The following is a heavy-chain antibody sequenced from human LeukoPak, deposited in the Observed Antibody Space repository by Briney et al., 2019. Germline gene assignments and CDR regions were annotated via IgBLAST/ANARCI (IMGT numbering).Heavy chain of an antibody. Sequence: SQTLSLTCAISGDSVSSNSVTWNWIRQSPSRGLEWLGRTYYRSTWYNDYAVSVRGRITVNPDTSKNQFSLHLNSVTPEDTAVYCCARRLTQYDCFDPWGQGILVTVSS. V-gene: IGHV6-1*01. D-gene: IGHD2-2*01. J-gene: IGHJ5*02. CDR1: GDSVSSNSVT. CDR3: ARRLTQYDCFDP. CDR2: TYYRSTWYN.